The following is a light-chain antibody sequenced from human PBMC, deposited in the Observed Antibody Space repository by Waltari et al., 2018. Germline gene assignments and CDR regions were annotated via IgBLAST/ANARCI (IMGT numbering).Light chain of an antibody. CDR3: CSYAGSTTYV. CDR1: SSDVGSYNL. J-gene: IGLJ1*01. Sequence: QSALTQPASVSGYPGQSITISCTGTSSDVGSYNLFSWYQQHPGKAPKLMIYEVSKRPSGVSNRFSGSKSGNTASLTIAGLQAEDEADYYCCSYAGSTTYVFGTGTKVTVL. CDR2: EVS. V-gene: IGLV2-23*02.